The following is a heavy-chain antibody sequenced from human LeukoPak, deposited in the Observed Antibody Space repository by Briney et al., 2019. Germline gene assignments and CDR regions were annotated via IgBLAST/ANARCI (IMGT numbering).Heavy chain of an antibody. CDR1: GFTFSDYY. D-gene: IGHD3-22*01. V-gene: IGHV3-20*04. CDR2: INWNGGST. J-gene: IGHJ4*02. CDR3: ARPAPYDSSSFDY. Sequence: PGGPLRLSCAASGFTFSDYYMSWVRQAPGKGLEWVSGINWNGGSTGYADSVKGRFTISRDNAKNSLYLQMNSLRAEDTALYYCARPAPYDSSSFDYWGQGTLVTVSS.